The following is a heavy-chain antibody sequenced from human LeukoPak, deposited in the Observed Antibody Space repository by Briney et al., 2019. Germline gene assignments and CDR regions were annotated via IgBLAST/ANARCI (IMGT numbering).Heavy chain of an antibody. J-gene: IGHJ4*02. CDR2: ISWNSGSI. D-gene: IGHD2-2*01. Sequence: PGGSLRLSCAASGFTFDDYAMHWVRHAPGKGLEWVSGISWNSGSIGYADSVKGRFTISRDNAKNSLYLQMNSLRAEDTALYYCAKDLLGYCSSTSCYMGDWGQGTLVTVSS. CDR3: AKDLLGYCSSTSCYMGD. V-gene: IGHV3-9*01. CDR1: GFTFDDYA.